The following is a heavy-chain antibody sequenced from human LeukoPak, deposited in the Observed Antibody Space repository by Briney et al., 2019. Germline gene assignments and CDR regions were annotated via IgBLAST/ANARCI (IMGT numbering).Heavy chain of an antibody. D-gene: IGHD3-16*01. CDR1: GGSITSYY. Sequence: SETLSLTCTVSGGSITSYYWSWIRQPPGKGLEWIGYIYYSGSTNYNPSLKSRVTISVDTSKNQFSLKLSSVTAADTAVYYCARGGGLNYYYYYMDVWGKGTTVTISS. CDR3: ARGGGLNYYYYYMDV. V-gene: IGHV4-59*01. J-gene: IGHJ6*03. CDR2: IYYSGST.